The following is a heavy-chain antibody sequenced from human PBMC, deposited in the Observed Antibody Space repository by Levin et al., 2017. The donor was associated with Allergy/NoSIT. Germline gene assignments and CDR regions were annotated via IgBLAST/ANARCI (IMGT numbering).Heavy chain of an antibody. J-gene: IGHJ3*02. CDR2: IYYSGST. CDR1: GGSISSYY. CDR3: ARGDDFFDI. D-gene: IGHD3-3*01. V-gene: IGHV4-59*01. Sequence: SETLSLTCTVSGGSISSYYWSWIRQPPGKGLEWIGYIYYSGSTNYNPSLKSRVTISVDTSKNQFSLKLSSVTAADTAVYYCARGDDFFDIWGQGTMVTVSS.